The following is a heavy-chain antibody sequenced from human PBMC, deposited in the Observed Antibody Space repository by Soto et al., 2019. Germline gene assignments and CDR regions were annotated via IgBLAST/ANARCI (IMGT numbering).Heavy chain of an antibody. CDR1: GGSFSGYY. J-gene: IGHJ6*02. CDR3: ARGRRGYSYGYAYYCGMDV. Sequence: SETLSLTCAVYGGSFSGYYWSWIRQPPGKGLEWIGEINHSGSTNYNPSLKSRVTISVDTSKNQFSLKLSSVTAADTAVYYCARGRRGYSYGYAYYCGMDVWGQGTTVTVSS. D-gene: IGHD5-18*01. CDR2: INHSGST. V-gene: IGHV4-34*01.